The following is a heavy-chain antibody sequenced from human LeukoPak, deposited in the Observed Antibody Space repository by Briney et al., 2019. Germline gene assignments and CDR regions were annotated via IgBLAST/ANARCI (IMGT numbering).Heavy chain of an antibody. D-gene: IGHD3-22*01. V-gene: IGHV1-69*13. Sequence: GASVKVSCKASGGTFSSYAISWVRQAPGQGLEWMGGIIPIFGTANYAQKFQGRVTITADESTSTAYMELSSLRSEDTAVYYCARGLPDSYYDSSGNNWFDPWGQGTLVTVSS. CDR1: GGTFSSYA. J-gene: IGHJ5*02. CDR3: ARGLPDSYYDSSGNNWFDP. CDR2: IIPIFGTA.